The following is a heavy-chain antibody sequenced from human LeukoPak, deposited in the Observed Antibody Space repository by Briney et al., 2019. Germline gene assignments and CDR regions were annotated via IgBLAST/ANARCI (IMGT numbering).Heavy chain of an antibody. CDR3: AREDAQDYYDSSGYYDY. D-gene: IGHD3-22*01. Sequence: GGSLRLSCAASGFTFSTYSMNWVRQAPGKGLEWVSYISSSSSTIYYADSVKGRFTISRDNAKNSPYLQMNSLRDEDTAVYYCAREDAQDYYDSSGYYDYWGQGTLVTVSS. V-gene: IGHV3-48*02. CDR2: ISSSSSTI. J-gene: IGHJ4*02. CDR1: GFTFSTYS.